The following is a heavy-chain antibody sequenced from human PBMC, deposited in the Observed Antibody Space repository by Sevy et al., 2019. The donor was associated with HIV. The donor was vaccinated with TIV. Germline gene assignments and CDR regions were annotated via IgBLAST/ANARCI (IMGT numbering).Heavy chain of an antibody. J-gene: IGHJ4*02. CDR1: GGSFSGYY. Sequence: SETLSLTCAVYGGSFSGYYWSWIRQPPGKGLEWIGEINHSGSTNYNPSLKSRVTISVETSKNQFPLKLSPVTAADTAVYYCARTPSPLNYYDSSGYPDYWGQGTLVTVSS. D-gene: IGHD3-22*01. CDR3: ARTPSPLNYYDSSGYPDY. V-gene: IGHV4-34*01. CDR2: INHSGST.